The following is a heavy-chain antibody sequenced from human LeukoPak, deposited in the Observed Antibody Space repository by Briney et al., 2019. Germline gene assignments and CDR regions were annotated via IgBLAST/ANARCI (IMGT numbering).Heavy chain of an antibody. J-gene: IGHJ4*02. CDR2: IYYSGST. V-gene: IGHV4-59*01. CDR1: GGSISSYY. D-gene: IGHD1-26*01. Sequence: SETLSLTCTVSGGSISSYYWSWIRQPPGKGLEWIGYIYYSGSTNYNPSLKSRVTISVDTSKNQFSLKLSSVTAADTAVYYCARDRRGRWDYYFDYWGQGTLVTVSS. CDR3: ARDRRGRWDYYFDY.